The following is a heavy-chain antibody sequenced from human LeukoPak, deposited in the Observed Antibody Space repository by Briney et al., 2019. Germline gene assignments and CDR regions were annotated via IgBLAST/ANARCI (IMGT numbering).Heavy chain of an antibody. Sequence: GGSLRLSCVASGFTFSSYDMSWVRQGPGKGLELVSVISGSAGNTYYADSVKGRFTISRDNSKNTLYLQMNSLKTEDTAVYYCTTGVVGATRSAWGQGTLVTVSS. D-gene: IGHD1-26*01. CDR1: GFTFSSYD. V-gene: IGHV3-23*01. CDR3: TTGVVGATRSA. J-gene: IGHJ4*02. CDR2: ISGSAGNT.